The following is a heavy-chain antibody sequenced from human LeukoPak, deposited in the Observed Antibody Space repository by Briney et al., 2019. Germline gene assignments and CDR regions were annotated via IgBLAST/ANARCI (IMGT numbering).Heavy chain of an antibody. V-gene: IGHV4-34*01. CDR1: GGSFSGYY. CDR3: ARSGTRRSYGSGSPPSH. J-gene: IGHJ4*02. D-gene: IGHD3-10*01. CDR2: INHSGST. Sequence: PSETLSLTCAVYGGSFSGYYWSWIRQPPGKGLEWIGEINHSGSTNYNPSLKSRVTISVDTSKNQFSLKLSSVTAADTAVYYCARSGTRRSYGSGSPPSHWGQGTLVTVSS.